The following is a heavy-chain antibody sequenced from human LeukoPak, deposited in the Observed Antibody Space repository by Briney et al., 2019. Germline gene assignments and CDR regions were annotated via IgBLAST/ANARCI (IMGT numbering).Heavy chain of an antibody. Sequence: PSQTLSLTCTVSGGSISSGDYYWSWIRQPPGKGLEWIGYIYYSGSTYYNPSLKSRVTISVDTSKNQFSLKLSSVTAADTAVYYCAREAGSSGWFEHWGQGTLVTVSS. V-gene: IGHV4-30-4*01. CDR1: GGSISSGDYY. CDR3: AREAGSSGWFEH. D-gene: IGHD6-19*01. CDR2: IYYSGST. J-gene: IGHJ1*01.